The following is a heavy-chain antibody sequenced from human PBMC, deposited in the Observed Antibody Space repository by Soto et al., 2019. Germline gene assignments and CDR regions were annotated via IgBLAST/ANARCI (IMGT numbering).Heavy chain of an antibody. CDR2: IIPIFGTA. CDR1: GGTFSSYA. CDR3: AKGRAAWRHMYYFDY. V-gene: IGHV1-69*01. Sequence: SVNGSCKSSGGTFSSYAIIWVRQAPGQGLEWMGGIIPIFGTANYAQKFQGRVTITADESTSTAYMELSSLRAEDTAVYYCAKGRAAWRHMYYFDYWGQGTMVTVSS. J-gene: IGHJ4*02.